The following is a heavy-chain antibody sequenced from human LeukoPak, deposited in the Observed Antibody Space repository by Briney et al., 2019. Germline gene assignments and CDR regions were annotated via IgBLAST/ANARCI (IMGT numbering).Heavy chain of an antibody. CDR3: ARDSSSSWGLDY. CDR1: GFTFSSYA. CDR2: ISYDGSNK. Sequence: PGGSLKLSCAASGFTFSSYAMHWVRQAPGKGLEWVAVISYDGSNKYYADSVKGRFTISRDNSKNTLYLQMNSLRAEDTAVYYCARDSSSSWGLDYWGQGTLVTVSS. V-gene: IGHV3-30-3*01. D-gene: IGHD6-13*01. J-gene: IGHJ4*02.